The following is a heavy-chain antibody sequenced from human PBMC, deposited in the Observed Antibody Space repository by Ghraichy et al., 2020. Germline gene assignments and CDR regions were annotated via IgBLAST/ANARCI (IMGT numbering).Heavy chain of an antibody. CDR2: IIPILGIA. CDR1: GGTFSSYA. Sequence: SVKVSCKASGGTFSSYAISWVRQAPGQGLEWMGRIIPILGIANYAQKFQGRVTITADKSTSTAYMELSSLRSEDTAVYYCARGRRPLCGGDCYLDLDYWGQGTLVTVSS. V-gene: IGHV1-69*04. J-gene: IGHJ4*02. D-gene: IGHD2-21*01. CDR3: ARGRRPLCGGDCYLDLDY.